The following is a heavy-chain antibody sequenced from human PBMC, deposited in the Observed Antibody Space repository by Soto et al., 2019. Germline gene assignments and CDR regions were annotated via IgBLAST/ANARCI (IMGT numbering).Heavy chain of an antibody. J-gene: IGHJ4*02. CDR2: ISYGGGTT. D-gene: IGHD3-22*01. CDR3: AKNPGYYYDSTGYHFDY. CDR1: GFTFSSYA. V-gene: IGHV3-23*01. Sequence: GGSLRLSCTASGFTFSSYAMSWVRQAPGKGLEWVSAISYGGGTTYHADSVKGRFTISRDNSKNTLYLQMNSLRAEDTAVYYCAKNPGYYYDSTGYHFDYWGQGTLVTVSS.